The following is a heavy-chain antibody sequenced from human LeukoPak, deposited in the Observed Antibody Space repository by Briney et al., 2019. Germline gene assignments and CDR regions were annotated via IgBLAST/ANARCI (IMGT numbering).Heavy chain of an antibody. CDR3: AKGLDTAMVNDY. V-gene: IGHV3-30*18. CDR1: GFTFSSYE. D-gene: IGHD5-18*01. Sequence: GGSLGLSCAASGFTFSSYEMNWVRQAPGKGLEWVAVISYDGSNKYYADSVKGRFTISRDNSKNTLYLQMNSLRAEDTAVYYCAKGLDTAMVNDYWGQGTLVTVSS. J-gene: IGHJ4*02. CDR2: ISYDGSNK.